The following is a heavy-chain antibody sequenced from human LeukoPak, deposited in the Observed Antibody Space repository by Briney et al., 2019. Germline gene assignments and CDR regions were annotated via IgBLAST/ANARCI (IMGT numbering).Heavy chain of an antibody. CDR3: ASRSIASADYYYYMDV. J-gene: IGHJ6*03. D-gene: IGHD6-13*01. V-gene: IGHV3-66*02. CDR2: IYNGGST. CDR1: GFTVSNNY. Sequence: GGSLRLSCAASGFTVSNNYMSWVRQAPAKGLELVSVIYNGGSTYYADSVKGRFPISRDNYKNTLYLQMHSLRAEDTAVYYCASRSIASADYYYYMDVWGKGTTVTVSS.